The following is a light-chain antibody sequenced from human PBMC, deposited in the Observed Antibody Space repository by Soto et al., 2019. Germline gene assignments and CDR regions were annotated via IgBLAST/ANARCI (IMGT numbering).Light chain of an antibody. CDR2: EVS. Sequence: QSVLTQPASVSGSPGQSITISCTGTSSDVGGYNYVSWYQQHPGKAPKLMIYEVSNRPSGVSNRFSGSKSGNTASLTISGLQAGDEGDFYWSLFSSRRPLRVFRTGTQVTVL. V-gene: IGLV2-14*01. CDR1: SSDVGGYNY. J-gene: IGLJ1*01. CDR3: SLFSSRRPLRV.